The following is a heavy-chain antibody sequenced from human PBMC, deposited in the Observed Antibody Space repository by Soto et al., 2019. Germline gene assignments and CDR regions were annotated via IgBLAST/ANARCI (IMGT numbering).Heavy chain of an antibody. CDR3: ARSEHGYNAFDY. D-gene: IGHD5-12*01. CDR1: GFVFSDYA. J-gene: IGHJ4*02. V-gene: IGHV3-30*09. CDR2: ISFDGEDS. Sequence: QVVLVEYGGGVVQPGRSLRLSCAASGFVFSDYAMHWIRQAPGKGLEWLTFISFDGEDSYYADSVKGRFAISRDSSKNTLYLQMNSLRLEDTAVYYCARSEHGYNAFDYWGRGTLVTVSS.